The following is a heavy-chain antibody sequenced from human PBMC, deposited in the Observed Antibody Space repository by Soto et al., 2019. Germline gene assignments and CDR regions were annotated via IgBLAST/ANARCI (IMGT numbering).Heavy chain of an antibody. V-gene: IGHV3-15*07. CDR2: IKSTTDGGTI. CDR3: TPHILLLWFGEFLLPIYYYGMDV. D-gene: IGHD3-10*01. J-gene: IGHJ6*02. CDR1: GFTFSNAW. Sequence: EVQLVESGGGLVKPGGSLRLSCAASGFTFSNAWMNWVRQAPGKGLEWVGRIKSTTDGGTIDYAAPVKGRFTISRDGSINTRYLQMNSLKTEDTAVYYCTPHILLLWFGEFLLPIYYYGMDVWGQGTTVTVSS.